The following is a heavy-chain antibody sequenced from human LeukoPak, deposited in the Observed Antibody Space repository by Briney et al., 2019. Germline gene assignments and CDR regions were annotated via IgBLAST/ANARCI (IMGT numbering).Heavy chain of an antibody. Sequence: GGSLRLSCAASGFTFRTYWMHWVRQAPGKGLVWVSRINTDGRTTNYADSVKGRFSISRDNSKDTLYLRMNSLRADDTAVYYCAKDLGGGLRLGELSPNAYWGQGTLVTVSS. CDR1: GFTFRTYW. CDR2: INTDGRTT. V-gene: IGHV3-74*01. D-gene: IGHD3-16*02. J-gene: IGHJ4*02. CDR3: AKDLGGGLRLGELSPNAY.